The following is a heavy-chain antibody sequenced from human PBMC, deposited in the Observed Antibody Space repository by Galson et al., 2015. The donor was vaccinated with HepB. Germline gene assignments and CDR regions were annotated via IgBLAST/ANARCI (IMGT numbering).Heavy chain of an antibody. CDR2: ISYDGTNK. Sequence: SLRLSCAASGFTFRNFAMHWVRQAPGKGLGWVALISYDGTNKYYADSVKGRFTISRDNSNKTLYVQMNSLRAEDTAVYYCASLYDSSGYYSLHAFDIWGQGTMVTVSS. CDR1: GFTFRNFA. CDR3: ASLYDSSGYYSLHAFDI. J-gene: IGHJ3*02. V-gene: IGHV3-30-3*01. D-gene: IGHD3-22*01.